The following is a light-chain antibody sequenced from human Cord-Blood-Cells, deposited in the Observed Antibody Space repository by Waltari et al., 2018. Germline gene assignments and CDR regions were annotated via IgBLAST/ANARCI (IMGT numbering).Light chain of an antibody. CDR2: EVS. Sequence: QSALTQPASVSGSPGQSSTISCTGTSSDVGGYNYVSWYQQHPGKAPKLMIYEVSNRPSGVFNRFSGSKSGHTASLTISGLQAEDEADYYCSSYTSSSTLVFGGGTKLTVL. CDR3: SSYTSSSTLV. V-gene: IGLV2-14*01. CDR1: SSDVGGYNY. J-gene: IGLJ2*01.